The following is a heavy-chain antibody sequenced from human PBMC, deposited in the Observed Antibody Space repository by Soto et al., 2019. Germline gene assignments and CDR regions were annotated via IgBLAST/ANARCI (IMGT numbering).Heavy chain of an antibody. V-gene: IGHV4-59*01. CDR2: IYYSGST. J-gene: IGHJ5*02. CDR1: GGSISSYY. CDR3: ARARIVGEYNRFDP. D-gene: IGHD1-26*01. Sequence: SETLSLTCTVSGGSISSYYWSWIRQPPGKGLEWIGYIYYSGSTNYNPSLKSRVTISVDTSKNQFSLKLSSVTAADTAVYYCARARIVGEYNRFDPWGQGTLVTVSS.